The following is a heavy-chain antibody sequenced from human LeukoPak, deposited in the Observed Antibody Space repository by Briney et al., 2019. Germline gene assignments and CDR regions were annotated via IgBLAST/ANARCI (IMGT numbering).Heavy chain of an antibody. CDR2: ISGSGGST. CDR1: GFTLSTYA. V-gene: IGHV3-23*01. CDR3: TKDLQWGDYYYGMDV. J-gene: IGHJ6*02. Sequence: QPGGSLRLSCAASGFTLSTYAMSWVRQAPGKGLEWVSAISGSGGSTYHADSVKGRFTISRDNSKNTLYLQMNSLRAEDTAVYYCTKDLQWGDYYYGMDVWGQGTTVTVSS. D-gene: IGHD1-26*01.